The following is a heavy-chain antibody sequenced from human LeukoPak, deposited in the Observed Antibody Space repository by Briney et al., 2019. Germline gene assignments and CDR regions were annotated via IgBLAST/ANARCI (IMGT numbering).Heavy chain of an antibody. Sequence: GGSLRLSCTVSGFTVSSNSMSWVRQAPGKGLEWVSFIYSDNTHYSYSVKGRFTISRDNSKNTLYLQTNDLRAEDTAVYYCARRAGAYSHPYDYWGQGTLVTVSS. D-gene: IGHD4/OR15-4a*01. CDR1: GFTVSSNS. J-gene: IGHJ4*02. CDR2: IYSDNT. V-gene: IGHV3-53*01. CDR3: ARRAGAYSHPYDY.